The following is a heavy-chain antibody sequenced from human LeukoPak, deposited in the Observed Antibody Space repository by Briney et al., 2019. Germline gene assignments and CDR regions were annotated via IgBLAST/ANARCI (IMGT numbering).Heavy chain of an antibody. V-gene: IGHV3-11*04. CDR3: ARDDLSANPDY. CDR1: GFTFSDYY. Sequence: GGSLRLSCAASGFTFSDYYMSWIRQAPGKGLEWVSYISSSGSTIYYADSVKGRFAISRDNAKNSLYLQMNSLRAEDTAVYYCARDDLSANPDYWGQGTLVTVSS. CDR2: ISSSGSTI. J-gene: IGHJ4*02. D-gene: IGHD4/OR15-4a*01.